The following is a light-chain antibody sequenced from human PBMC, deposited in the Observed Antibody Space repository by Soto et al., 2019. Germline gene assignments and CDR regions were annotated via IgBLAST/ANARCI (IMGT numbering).Light chain of an antibody. Sequence: EIVLTQSPGTLSLSPGERATLSCRASQSVSSSYLAWYQQKSGQAPRPLIYGASSRATGIPDRFSASGSGTDFTLTISRLEPEDFAVYYCQQYDDSPPTYTFGQGTKVDIK. V-gene: IGKV3-20*01. J-gene: IGKJ2*01. CDR2: GAS. CDR1: QSVSSSY. CDR3: QQYDDSPPTYT.